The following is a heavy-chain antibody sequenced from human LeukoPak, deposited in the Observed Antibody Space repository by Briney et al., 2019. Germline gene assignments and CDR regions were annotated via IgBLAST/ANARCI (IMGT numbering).Heavy chain of an antibody. D-gene: IGHD2-21*01. CDR2: MFANGNA. CDR1: GGSVSSFF. J-gene: IGHJ3*01. CDR3: ARDIVAASSDGFDV. Sequence: PSETLSLTCSVSGGSVSSFFWSWLRQPAGRELEWLGRMFANGNANYNPSLKSRISMSVDTSKSQFSLTLTSVTAADTAIYYCARDIVAASSDGFDVWGQGTTVIVSS. V-gene: IGHV4-4*07.